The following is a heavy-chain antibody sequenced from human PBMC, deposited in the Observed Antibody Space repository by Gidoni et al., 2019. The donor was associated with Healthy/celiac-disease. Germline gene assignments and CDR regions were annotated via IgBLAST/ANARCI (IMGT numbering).Heavy chain of an antibody. D-gene: IGHD1-1*01. V-gene: IGHV3-23*01. J-gene: IGHJ6*02. CDR1: GFPFCRYA. CDR3: AKDPRVLYYYYGMDV. Sequence: EVQLLESGGGLVQPGGSLRLACAASGFPFCRYAMSCVRPAPGKGLEWVSAISGSGGSTYYADSVKGRFTISRDNSKNTLYLQMNSLRAEDTAVYYCAKDPRVLYYYYGMDVWGQGTTVTVSS. CDR2: ISGSGGST.